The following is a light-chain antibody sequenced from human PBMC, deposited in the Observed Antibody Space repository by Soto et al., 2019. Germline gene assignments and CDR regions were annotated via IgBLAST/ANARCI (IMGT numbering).Light chain of an antibody. Sequence: EIVLTQSPATLSLSPGERATLSCGASQSVSSYLAWYQQKPGQAPRLLIYDASNRATGIPARFSGSGSGTDFTLTISSLEPEDFAVYYCQQRSNWPRRLTFGGGTKVEIK. V-gene: IGKV3-11*01. CDR2: DAS. CDR3: QQRSNWPRRLT. J-gene: IGKJ4*01. CDR1: QSVSSY.